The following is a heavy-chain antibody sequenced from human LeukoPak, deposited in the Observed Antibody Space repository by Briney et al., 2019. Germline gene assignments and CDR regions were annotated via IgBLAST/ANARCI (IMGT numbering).Heavy chain of an antibody. D-gene: IGHD3-22*01. CDR1: GFTFSGSA. CDR2: IRSKANNYAT. V-gene: IGHV3-73*01. J-gene: IGHJ5*02. CDR3: TRHSHDSSAGWFDP. Sequence: GGSLRLSCAASGFTFSGSAIHWVRQASGKGLEWVGRIRSKANNYATAYAASMKGRFTISRDDSKNTAYLQMNSLKTEDTAVYYCTRHSHDSSAGWFDPWGQGALVTVSS.